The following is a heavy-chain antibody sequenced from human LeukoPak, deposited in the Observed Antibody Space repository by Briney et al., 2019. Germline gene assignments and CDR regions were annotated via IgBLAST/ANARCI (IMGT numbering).Heavy chain of an antibody. D-gene: IGHD3-3*01. CDR2: ISSNGGST. Sequence: GGSLRLSCAASGLAFSSYAMHWVRQAPGKGLEYVSRISSNGGSTYYANSVKGRFTISRDNSKNTLYLQMGSLRAADMAVYYCARGGYYDFWSGTFDYWGQGTLVTVSS. CDR1: GLAFSSYA. V-gene: IGHV3-64*01. CDR3: ARGGYYDFWSGTFDY. J-gene: IGHJ4*02.